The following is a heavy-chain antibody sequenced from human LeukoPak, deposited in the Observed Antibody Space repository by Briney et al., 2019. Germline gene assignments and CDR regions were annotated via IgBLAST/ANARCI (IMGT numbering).Heavy chain of an antibody. CDR2: IHSGAGT. Sequence: GGSLRLSCAASGFTVSRNYMSWVRQAPGKGLQWVSVIHSGAGTYYADSVKGRFTISRDNSKNTLYLQMSSLRAEDTAVYYCAREFYDILTGYQDVFDVWGQGTMVTVSS. J-gene: IGHJ3*01. CDR3: AREFYDILTGYQDVFDV. V-gene: IGHV3-66*02. D-gene: IGHD3-9*01. CDR1: GFTVSRNY.